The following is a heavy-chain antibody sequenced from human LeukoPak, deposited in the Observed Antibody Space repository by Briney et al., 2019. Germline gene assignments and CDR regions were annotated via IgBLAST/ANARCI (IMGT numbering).Heavy chain of an antibody. CDR3: AGKNDFDI. V-gene: IGHV4-59*01. Sequence: PSETLSPTCTVSGGSISSDHWNWLRQPPGKGLEWVGCIYYSGRTYYNPSLTSRVTISVDLSKSQFSLRLASVTAADTAVYYCAGKNDFDIWGQGTLVTVSS. CDR2: IYYSGRT. CDR1: GGSISSDH. J-gene: IGHJ3*02. D-gene: IGHD2/OR15-2a*01.